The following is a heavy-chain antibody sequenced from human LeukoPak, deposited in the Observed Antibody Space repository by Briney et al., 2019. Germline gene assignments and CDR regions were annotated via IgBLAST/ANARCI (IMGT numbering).Heavy chain of an antibody. J-gene: IGHJ4*02. Sequence: SETLSLTCAVYGGSFSGYYWSWIRQPPGKGLEWIGEINHSGSTNYNPSLKSRVTISVDTSKNQFSLKLSSVTAADTAVYYRARGDSSWYFDYWGQGTLVTVSS. V-gene: IGHV4-34*01. D-gene: IGHD6-13*01. CDR1: GGSFSGYY. CDR2: INHSGST. CDR3: ARGDSSWYFDY.